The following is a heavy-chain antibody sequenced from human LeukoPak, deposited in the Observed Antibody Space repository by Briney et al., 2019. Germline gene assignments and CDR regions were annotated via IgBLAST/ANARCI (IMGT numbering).Heavy chain of an antibody. CDR2: INHSGST. CDR1: GGSFSGYY. CDR3: ARTVGVQPLDY. Sequence: PSETLSLTCAVYGGSFSGYYWSWIRQPPGKGLEWIGEINHSGSTNYNPSLKSGVTISVDTSKNQFSLKLSSVTAADTAVYYCARTVGVQPLDYWGQGIMVTVSS. V-gene: IGHV4-34*01. D-gene: IGHD3-10*01. J-gene: IGHJ4*02.